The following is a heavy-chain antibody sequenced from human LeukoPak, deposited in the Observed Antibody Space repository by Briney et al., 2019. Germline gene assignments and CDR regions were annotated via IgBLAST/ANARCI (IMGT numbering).Heavy chain of an antibody. D-gene: IGHD3-9*01. CDR3: ARWIRYFDWWEKTDY. CDR1: GGSISSGDYY. CDR2: IYYSGST. V-gene: IGHV4-30-4*01. Sequence: PSQTLSLTCTVSGGSISSGDYYWSWIRQPPGKGLEWIGYIYYSGSTYYNPSLKSRVTISVDTSKNQFSLKLSSVTAADTAVCYCARWIRYFDWWEKTDYWGQGTLVTVSS. J-gene: IGHJ4*02.